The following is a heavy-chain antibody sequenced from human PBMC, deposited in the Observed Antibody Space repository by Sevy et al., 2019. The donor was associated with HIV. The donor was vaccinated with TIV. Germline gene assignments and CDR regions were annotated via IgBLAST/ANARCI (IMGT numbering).Heavy chain of an antibody. CDR1: GFTFSKYS. CDR2: LSFGCGEI. D-gene: IGHD2-8*01. CDR3: AREGCTKPHDY. Sequence: GGSLRLSCAASGFTFSKYSMSWVRQPPVKGLEWVSTLSFGCGEINYADSVKGQFTISRDNSKSSVYLQMNNLRPEDTAVYYCAREGCTKPHDYWGQGTLVTVSS. V-gene: IGHV3-23*01. J-gene: IGHJ4*02.